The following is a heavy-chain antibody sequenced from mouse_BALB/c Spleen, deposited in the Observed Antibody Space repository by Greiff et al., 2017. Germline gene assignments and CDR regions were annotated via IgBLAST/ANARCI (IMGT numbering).Heavy chain of an antibody. V-gene: IGHV1-77*01. CDR3: AGRGNYEGFAD. D-gene: IGHD2-1*01. CDR2: IYPGSGNT. CDR1: GYTFSDYY. J-gene: IGHJ3*01. Sequence: VQLQQSGAELARPGASVTLYCKAPGYTFSDYYINSVKLRTGQGLDWIGEIYPGSGNTYYNEKFKGKATLTADKSSSTAYMQLSSLSSEDSAVYFCAGRGNYEGFADWGEGTLVTVSA.